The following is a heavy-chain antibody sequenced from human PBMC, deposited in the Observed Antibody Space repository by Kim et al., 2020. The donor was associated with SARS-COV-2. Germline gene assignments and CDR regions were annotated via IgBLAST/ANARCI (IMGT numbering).Heavy chain of an antibody. D-gene: IGHD3-3*01. CDR2: IYYSGST. V-gene: IGHV4-59*13. CDR1: GGSISSYY. J-gene: IGHJ6*02. CDR3: ARARPDYDFWSGYRRRVDYGMDV. Sequence: SETLSLTCTVSGGSISSYYWSWIRQPPGKGLEWIGYIYYSGSTNYNPSLKSRVTISVDTSKNQFSLKLSSVTAADTAVYYCARARPDYDFWSGYRRRVDYGMDVWGQGTTVTVSS.